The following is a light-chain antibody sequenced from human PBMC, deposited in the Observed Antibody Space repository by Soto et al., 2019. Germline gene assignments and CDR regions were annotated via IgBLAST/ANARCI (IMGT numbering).Light chain of an antibody. CDR1: QSISDT. CDR2: GAS. V-gene: IGKV3-15*01. CDR3: QQYDNWPWT. J-gene: IGKJ1*01. Sequence: IVMTQSPATLSVSPGGRATLSCRASQSISDTLALYQQKPVQAPRLLIYGASRRATGFAARFSGSGSGTDFTLTISSLQSEDFAVYYCQQYDNWPWTFGQGTKVDIK.